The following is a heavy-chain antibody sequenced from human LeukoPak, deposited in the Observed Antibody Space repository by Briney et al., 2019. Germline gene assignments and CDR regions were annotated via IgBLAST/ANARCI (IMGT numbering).Heavy chain of an antibody. CDR3: ARVSVHGYSDY. CDR2: IYYTGST. Sequence: TPSETLSLTCTVSGGSINNYYWNWIRQPPGKGLEWIGYIYYTGSTKYNPSLKSRVTISVDTSKNQFSLKLSSVTAADTAVYYCARVSVHGYSDYWGQGTLVTVSS. D-gene: IGHD3-10*01. J-gene: IGHJ4*02. V-gene: IGHV4-59*01. CDR1: GGSINNYY.